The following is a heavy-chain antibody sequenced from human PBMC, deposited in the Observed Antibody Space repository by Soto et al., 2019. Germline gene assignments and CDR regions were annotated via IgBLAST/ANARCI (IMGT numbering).Heavy chain of an antibody. CDR1: GGSISGSDYY. V-gene: IGHV4-31*03. Sequence: PSETLSLTCSVSGGSISGSDYYWSWIRQHPGKGLEWIGYIYYSGNTYYNPSLKSRVTISVDTSKNQFSLKLSSVTAADTAVYYCERALGGGAYVGWLDPWGQGTLVTVYS. J-gene: IGHJ5*02. CDR3: ERALGGGAYVGWLDP. D-gene: IGHD4-17*01. CDR2: IYYSGNT.